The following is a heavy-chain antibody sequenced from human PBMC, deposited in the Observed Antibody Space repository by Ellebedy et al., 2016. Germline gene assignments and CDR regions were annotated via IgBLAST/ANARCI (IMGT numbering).Heavy chain of an antibody. V-gene: IGHV3-23*01. CDR1: GFTFSSYA. CDR3: AKVTPSDYGDYGVSDY. Sequence: GESLKISCAASGFTFSSYAMSWVRQAPGKGLEWVSAISGSGGSTYYADSVKGRFTISRDNSKNTLYLQMNSLRAEDTAVYYCAKVTPSDYGDYGVSDYWGQGTLVTVSS. D-gene: IGHD4-17*01. J-gene: IGHJ4*02. CDR2: ISGSGGST.